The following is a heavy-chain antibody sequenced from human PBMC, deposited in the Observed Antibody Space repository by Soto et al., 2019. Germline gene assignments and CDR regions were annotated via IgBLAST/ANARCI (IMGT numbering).Heavy chain of an antibody. CDR1: GYTFTTYG. CDR3: TREGSAPYYYYGMDA. Sequence: QVQLEQSAPEVKKPGASVKVSCKASGYTFTTYGISWVRQAPGQGREWMGWINPHNGNTNYAQNLQGRVIMTADTSTNSAYMELRRLRSDDTAIYYCTREGSAPYYYYGMDAWGQGTTVTVSS. CDR2: INPHNGNT. J-gene: IGHJ6*02. D-gene: IGHD3-10*01. V-gene: IGHV1-18*01.